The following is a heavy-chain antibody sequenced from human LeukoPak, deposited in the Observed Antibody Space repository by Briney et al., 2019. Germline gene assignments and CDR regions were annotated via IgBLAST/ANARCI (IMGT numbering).Heavy chain of an antibody. CDR3: AVSGVLSSLPDY. J-gene: IGHJ4*02. V-gene: IGHV4-59*12. CDR1: GGSISSYY. Sequence: SETLSLTCTVSGGSISSYYWSWIRQPPGKGLEWIGYIYYSGSTNYNPSLKSRVTISVDTSKNQFSLKLSSVTAADTAVYYCAVSGVLSSLPDYWGQGTLVTVSS. CDR2: IYYSGST. D-gene: IGHD3-16*01.